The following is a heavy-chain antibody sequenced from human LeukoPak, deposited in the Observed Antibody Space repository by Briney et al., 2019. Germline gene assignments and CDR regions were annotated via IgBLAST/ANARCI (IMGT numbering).Heavy chain of an antibody. CDR1: GYTFTDYY. J-gene: IGHJ3*01. D-gene: IGHD3-22*01. V-gene: IGHV1-8*02. CDR3: ARARITMMAFDV. CDR2: MNPNNGNT. Sequence: GASVKVSCKASGYTFTDYYMHWVRQAPGQGLEWMGWMNPNNGNTGFVQKFQGRVTMTRNTSISTAYMELSSLRSDDTAVYYCARARITMMAFDVWGQGTVVTVSS.